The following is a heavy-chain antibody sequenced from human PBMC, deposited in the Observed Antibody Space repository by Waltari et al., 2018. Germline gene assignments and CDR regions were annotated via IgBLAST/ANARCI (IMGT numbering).Heavy chain of an antibody. CDR2: IYTSGST. CDR1: GGSISSYY. D-gene: IGHD3-3*01. Sequence: QVQLQESGPGLVKPSETLSLTCTVSGGSISSYYWSWIRQPAGKGLEWIGRIYTSGSTNYNPSLKSRVTMSVDTSKNQFSLKLSSVTAADTAVYYCVSTSYYDFWSGPTLQHWGQGTLVTVSS. V-gene: IGHV4-4*07. CDR3: VSTSYYDFWSGPTLQH. J-gene: IGHJ1*01.